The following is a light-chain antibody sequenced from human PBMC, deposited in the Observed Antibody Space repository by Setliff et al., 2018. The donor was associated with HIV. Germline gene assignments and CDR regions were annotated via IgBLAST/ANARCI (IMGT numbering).Light chain of an antibody. V-gene: IGLV3-21*04. J-gene: IGLJ1*01. CDR3: QVWDSSSDHHV. CDR1: NIGSKS. CDR2: YDS. Sequence: SYALTQPPSVSVAPGKTARITCGGDNIGSKSVHWYQQKPGQAPVLVIYYDSDRPSGTPERFSGSNSGNTATLTISRVEAGDEADYYCQVWDSSSDHHVFGTGTKVTVL.